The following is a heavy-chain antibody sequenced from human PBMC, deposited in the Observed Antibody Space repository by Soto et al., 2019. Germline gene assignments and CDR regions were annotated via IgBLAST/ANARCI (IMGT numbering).Heavy chain of an antibody. Sequence: QVQLQQSGPGLVKPSQTLSLTCAISGDSVSTNSATWDWIRQSPSRGLEWLGRTYYRSKWFNDYAESVRGRXTXNXXTSNNQFSLQLNSVTPDDTAVYYCTRLIGNSWLDSWGQGTLVTVSS. V-gene: IGHV6-1*01. CDR3: TRLIGNSWLDS. J-gene: IGHJ5*01. D-gene: IGHD2-8*01. CDR2: TYYRSKWFN. CDR1: GDSVSTNSAT.